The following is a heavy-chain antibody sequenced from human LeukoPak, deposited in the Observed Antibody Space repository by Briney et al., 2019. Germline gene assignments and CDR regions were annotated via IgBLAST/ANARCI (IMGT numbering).Heavy chain of an antibody. CDR2: INPNSGGT. J-gene: IGHJ4*02. D-gene: IGHD3-3*01. CDR3: ARDGITIFGVVPFDY. CDR1: GYTFTGYY. Sequence: GASVKVSCKASGYTFTGYYMHWVRQAPGQGLEWMGWINPNSGGTNYAQKFQGWVTMTRDTSISTAYMELSRLRSDDTAVYYCARDGITIFGVVPFDYWGQGTLVTVSS. V-gene: IGHV1-2*04.